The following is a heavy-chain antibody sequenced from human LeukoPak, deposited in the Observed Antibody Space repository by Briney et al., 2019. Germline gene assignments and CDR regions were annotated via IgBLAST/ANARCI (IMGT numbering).Heavy chain of an antibody. CDR1: GGPISSGGYY. CDR2: IYYSGST. D-gene: IGHD6-6*01. V-gene: IGHV4-31*03. J-gene: IGHJ4*02. Sequence: SETLSLTCTVSGGPISSGGYYWSWIRQHPGKGLEWIGYIYYSGSTYYNPSLKSRVTISVDTSKNQFSLKLSSVTAADTAVYYCARYYSSSSHAHYFDYWGQGTLVTVSS. CDR3: ARYYSSSSHAHYFDY.